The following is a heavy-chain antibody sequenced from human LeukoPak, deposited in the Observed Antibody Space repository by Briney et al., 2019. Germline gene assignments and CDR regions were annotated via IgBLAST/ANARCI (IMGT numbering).Heavy chain of an antibody. CDR3: ARQTGAGLFILP. CDR1: GGSFSGYY. V-gene: IGHV4-59*10. CDR2: IYTSGST. Sequence: SETLSLTCAVYGGSFSGYYWSWIRQPAGKGLEWIGRIYTSGSTNYNPSLKSRVTISVDTSKNQFSLILTSVTAADTAVYYCARQTGAGLFILPGGQGTLVTVSS. J-gene: IGHJ4*02. D-gene: IGHD3-3*01.